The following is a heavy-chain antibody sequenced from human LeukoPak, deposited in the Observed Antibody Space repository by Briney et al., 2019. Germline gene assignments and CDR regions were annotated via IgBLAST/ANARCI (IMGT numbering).Heavy chain of an antibody. D-gene: IGHD4-17*01. CDR1: GFTFSSHA. J-gene: IGHJ4*02. V-gene: IGHV3-74*01. CDR3: ARDLDYGPLPDY. CDR2: INSDGSST. Sequence: PGGSLRLSCAASGFTFSSHAMNWVRQAPGKGLVWVSRINSDGSSTSYADSVKGRFTISRDNAKNSLYLQMNSLTAEDTAVYYCARDLDYGPLPDYWGQGTLVTVSS.